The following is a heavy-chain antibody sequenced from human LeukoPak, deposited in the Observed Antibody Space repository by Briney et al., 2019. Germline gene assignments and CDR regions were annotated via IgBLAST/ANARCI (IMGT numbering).Heavy chain of an antibody. V-gene: IGHV4-39*01. CDR2: IYYSGST. J-gene: IGHJ5*02. CDR1: GFTFSDHY. Sequence: GSLRLSCAASGFTFSDHYMSWIRQAPGKGLEWIGSIYYSGSTHYNPSLKSRVTISVDTSKNQFSLNLSSVTAADTAVYYCARHGESNSWYTWFDPWGQGTLVTVSS. D-gene: IGHD6-13*01. CDR3: ARHGESNSWYTWFDP.